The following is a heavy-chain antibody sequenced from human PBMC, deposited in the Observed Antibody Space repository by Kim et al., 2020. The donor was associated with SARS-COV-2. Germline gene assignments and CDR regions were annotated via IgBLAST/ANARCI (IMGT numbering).Heavy chain of an antibody. CDR2: ISYDGSNK. J-gene: IGHJ4*02. Sequence: GGSLRLSCAASGFTFSSYGMHWVRQAPGKGLEWVAVISYDGSNKYYADSVKGRFTISRDNSKNTLYLQMNSLRAEDTAVYYCAILMETTVVTSFDYWGQGTLVTVSS. CDR3: AILMETTVVTSFDY. CDR1: GFTFSSYG. V-gene: IGHV3-30*03. D-gene: IGHD4-17*01.